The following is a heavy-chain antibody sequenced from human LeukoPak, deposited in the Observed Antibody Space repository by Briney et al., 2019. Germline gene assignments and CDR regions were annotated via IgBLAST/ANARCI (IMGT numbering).Heavy chain of an antibody. D-gene: IGHD4-11*01. CDR2: IYYSGST. J-gene: IGHJ5*02. Sequence: SETLSLTCTVSGGSISSDDYYWSWIRQPPGKGLEWIGYIYYSGSTYYNPSLKSRVTISVDTSKDQFSLKLSSVTAADTAAYYCAREPLGLVTFDPWGQGTLVTVSS. V-gene: IGHV4-30-4*01. CDR3: AREPLGLVTFDP. CDR1: GGSISSDDYY.